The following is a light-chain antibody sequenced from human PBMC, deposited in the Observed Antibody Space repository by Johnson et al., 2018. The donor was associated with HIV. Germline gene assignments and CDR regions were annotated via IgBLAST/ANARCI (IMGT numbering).Light chain of an antibody. V-gene: IGLV1-41*01. Sequence: QSVLTQPPSVSAASGQRVDISCSGSSSNIENNYLSWYQQLPHTAPRLLIYENNKRPSGIPDRFSGSKSGTSATLGITGLWPEDEADYYCLAWDTGGVFGTGTKVTVL. CDR1: SSNIENNY. CDR2: ENN. CDR3: LAWDTGGV. J-gene: IGLJ1*01.